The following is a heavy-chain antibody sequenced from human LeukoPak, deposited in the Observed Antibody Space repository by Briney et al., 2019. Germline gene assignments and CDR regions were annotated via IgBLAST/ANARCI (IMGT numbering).Heavy chain of an antibody. D-gene: IGHD2-21*02. CDR3: ARVTPYCGGDCEFDY. CDR2: IHHSGT. CDR1: GGSISNYF. V-gene: IGHV4-59*01. Sequence: SETLSLTCTVSGGSISNYFWSWLRQPPGKGLEWIGFIHHSGTKYSPSLKSRVTISLETSKNQFSLKLSSVTAADTAVYYCARVTPYCGGDCEFDYWGQGTLVTVSS. J-gene: IGHJ4*02.